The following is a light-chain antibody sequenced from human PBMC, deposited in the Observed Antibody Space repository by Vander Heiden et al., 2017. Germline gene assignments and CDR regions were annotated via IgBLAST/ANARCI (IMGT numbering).Light chain of an antibody. V-gene: IGLV2-23*02. CDR2: EVN. J-gene: IGLJ3*02. Sequence: QSALTQPASVSGSPGQSITISCTGTSSDVGSYNLVSWYQQHPVKAPKLMICEVNKRPSGVANRFSGSKSGNTASLTISGLQAEDEADYYCCSYAGSSTIWVFGGGTKLTVL. CDR1: SSDVGSYNL. CDR3: CSYAGSSTIWV.